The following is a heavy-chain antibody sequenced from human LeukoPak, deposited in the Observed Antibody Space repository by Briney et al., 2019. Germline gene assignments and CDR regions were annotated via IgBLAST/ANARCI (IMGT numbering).Heavy chain of an antibody. V-gene: IGHV5-51*01. Sequence: GESLKISCKGSGYSFTSYWIGWVRQMPGKGLEWMGIIYPGDSDTRYSPSFQGQVTISADKSISTAYLQWSSLKASDTAMSYCARVLRFLEWQEDYYMDVWGKGTTVTVSS. D-gene: IGHD3-3*01. J-gene: IGHJ6*03. CDR1: GYSFTSYW. CDR3: ARVLRFLEWQEDYYMDV. CDR2: IYPGDSDT.